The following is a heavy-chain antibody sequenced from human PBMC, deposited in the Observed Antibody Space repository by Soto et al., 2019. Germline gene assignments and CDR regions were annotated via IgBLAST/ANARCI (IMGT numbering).Heavy chain of an antibody. V-gene: IGHV1-8*01. CDR3: ARGSRGEAARGYYYYYYMDV. J-gene: IGHJ6*03. CDR1: GYTFTSYD. CDR2: MNPNSGNT. D-gene: IGHD6-6*01. Sequence: ASVKVSCKASGYTFTSYDINWVRQATGQGLEWMGWMNPNSGNTGYAQKFQGRVTMTRNTSISTAYMELSSLRSEDTAVYYCARGSRGEAARGYYYYYYMDVWGKGTTVTVSS.